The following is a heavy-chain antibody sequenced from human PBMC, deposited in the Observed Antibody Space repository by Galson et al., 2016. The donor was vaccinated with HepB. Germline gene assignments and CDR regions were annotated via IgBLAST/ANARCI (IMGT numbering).Heavy chain of an antibody. CDR3: ARAHTIMLNYFDY. V-gene: IGHV3-33*01. J-gene: IGHJ4*02. Sequence: SLRLSCAASGLTFSRDGMHWVRQPPGKGPEWVAVIWSDGNTKFYADSVKGRFTISRDNSKNTLFLQMNSLRAEDTAVYYCARAHTIMLNYFDYWGQGTLVTVSS. D-gene: IGHD3-16*01. CDR1: GLTFSRDG. CDR2: IWSDGNTK.